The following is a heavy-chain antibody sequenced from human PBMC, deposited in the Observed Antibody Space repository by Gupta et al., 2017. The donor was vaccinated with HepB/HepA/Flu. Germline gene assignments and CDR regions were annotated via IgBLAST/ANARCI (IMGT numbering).Heavy chain of an antibody. D-gene: IGHD3-16*01. CDR1: GFTFRNYA. V-gene: IGHV3-30*04. CDR2: VSFDGSEK. CDR3: AREGGERTFDI. Sequence: QVQLVESGGGVVQPGRSLRLSCAASGFTFRNYAMHWVRQAPGKGLECVEIVSFDGSEKNDADSVKGRFTISRDKSKSTRYMKMSSVRDDDTAVYYCAREGGERTFDIWGQGTMVTVSS. J-gene: IGHJ3*02.